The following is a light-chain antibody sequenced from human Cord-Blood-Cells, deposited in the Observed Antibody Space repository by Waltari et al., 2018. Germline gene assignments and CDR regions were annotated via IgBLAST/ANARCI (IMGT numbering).Light chain of an antibody. V-gene: IGLV2-14*01. CDR2: DVS. CDR1: SSDVGGYNY. CDR3: SSYTGSSSWV. J-gene: IGLJ3*02. Sequence: QSALTQPASVSGSPGQSITISCTGTSSDVGGYNYVSWYQQHPGKAPKLMIYDVSKRPSGVSVRFAGTRSDNTASLTISGLQAEDEADYYCSSYTGSSSWVFGGGTKLTVL.